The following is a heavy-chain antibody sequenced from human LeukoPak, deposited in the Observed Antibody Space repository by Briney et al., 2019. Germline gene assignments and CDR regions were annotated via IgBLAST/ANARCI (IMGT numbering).Heavy chain of an antibody. J-gene: IGHJ4*02. CDR3: ARVRSQYGYFDY. CDR1: GFTFSSYA. D-gene: IGHD2-8*01. Sequence: PGGSLRLSCAASGFTFSSYAMSWVRQAPGKGLEWVSAISGSGGSTYYADSVKGRSTISRDNSKNTLYLQMNSLRAEDTAVYYCARVRSQYGYFDYWGQGTLVTVSS. V-gene: IGHV3-23*01. CDR2: ISGSGGST.